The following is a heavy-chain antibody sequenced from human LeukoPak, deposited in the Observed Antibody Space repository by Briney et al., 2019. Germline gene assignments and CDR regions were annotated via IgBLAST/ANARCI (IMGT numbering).Heavy chain of an antibody. Sequence: SETLSLTCNVSGGSFGNYYWNWIRQSPGKGLEWIGYIYSSGITNYNHTLKIRVTISVGPSETQFSLTLNSVNASDTAVYFCARPGYSDFGGWFDPWGQGIPIIVSS. CDR2: IYSSGIT. D-gene: IGHD2-21*01. CDR1: GGSFGNYY. CDR3: ARPGYSDFGGWFDP. J-gene: IGHJ5*02. V-gene: IGHV4-4*08.